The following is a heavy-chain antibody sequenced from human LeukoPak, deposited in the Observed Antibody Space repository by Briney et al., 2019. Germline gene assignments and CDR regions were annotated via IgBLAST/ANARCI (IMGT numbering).Heavy chain of an antibody. CDR1: GYTFTSYG. D-gene: IGHD3-10*01. Sequence: ASVKVSCKASGYTFTSYGISWVRQAPGQGLEWMGWISAYNGNTNYAQKLQGRVTMTTDTSTSTAYMELRSLRSDDTAVYYCARRPPGPSGSSIFDYWGQRTLVTVSS. J-gene: IGHJ4*02. V-gene: IGHV1-18*01. CDR2: ISAYNGNT. CDR3: ARRPPGPSGSSIFDY.